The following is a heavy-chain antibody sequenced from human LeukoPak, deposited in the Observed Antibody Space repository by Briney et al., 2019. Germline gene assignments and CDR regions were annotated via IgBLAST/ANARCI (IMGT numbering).Heavy chain of an antibody. CDR3: ARQGSGNYLSPVNY. Sequence: SETLSLTRTVSGGSISSSSYYWGWIRQPPGKGLEWIGSIYYSGSTYYNPSLKSRVTISVDTSKNQFSLKLSSVTAADTAVYYCARQGSGNYLSPVNYWGQGTLVTVSS. J-gene: IGHJ4*02. V-gene: IGHV4-39*01. D-gene: IGHD1-26*01. CDR2: IYYSGST. CDR1: GGSISSSSYY.